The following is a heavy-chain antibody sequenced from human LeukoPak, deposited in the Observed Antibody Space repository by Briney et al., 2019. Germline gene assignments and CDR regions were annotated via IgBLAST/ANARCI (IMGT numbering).Heavy chain of an antibody. CDR1: GFTFSSYW. D-gene: IGHD3-22*01. J-gene: IGHJ1*01. CDR2: INSDGIIT. Sequence: PGGSLRLSCAASGFTFSSYWMHWVRQAPGKGLVWVSRINSDGIITSYADSVKGRFTISRDNAKNTLYLQMNSLRAEDTAVYYCARDRRYYDSSGYPKYFQHWGQGALVTVSS. V-gene: IGHV3-74*01. CDR3: ARDRRYYDSSGYPKYFQH.